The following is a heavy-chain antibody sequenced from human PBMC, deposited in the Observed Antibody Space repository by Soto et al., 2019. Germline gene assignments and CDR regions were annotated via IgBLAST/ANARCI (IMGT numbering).Heavy chain of an antibody. D-gene: IGHD6-19*01. V-gene: IGHV1-3*01. J-gene: IGHJ3*02. CDR2: INAGNGNT. Sequence: ASVKVSCKASGYTFTSYAMHWVRQAPGQRLEWMGWINAGNGNTKYSQKFQGRVTITRDTSASTAYMELSSLRSEDTAVYYCARDIHSSGPGAFDIWGQGTMVTVSS. CDR1: GYTFTSYA. CDR3: ARDIHSSGPGAFDI.